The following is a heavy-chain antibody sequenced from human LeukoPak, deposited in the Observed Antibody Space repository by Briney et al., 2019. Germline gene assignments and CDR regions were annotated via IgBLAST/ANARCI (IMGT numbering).Heavy chain of an antibody. CDR1: GFIFSTYA. D-gene: IGHD2-8*01. Sequence: GRSLRLSCAASGFIFSTYAMNWVRQAPGKGLEWVAVISDDGRQTYYADSAKGRFSISRDNSKNTVYLQMNSLRDEDSATYYCARVYLERLTAGYFDHWGQGTLVTVSP. J-gene: IGHJ4*02. CDR2: ISDDGRQT. V-gene: IGHV3-30*04. CDR3: ARVYLERLTAGYFDH.